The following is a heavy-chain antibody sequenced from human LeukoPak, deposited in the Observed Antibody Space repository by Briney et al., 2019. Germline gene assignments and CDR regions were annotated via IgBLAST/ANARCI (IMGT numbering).Heavy chain of an antibody. CDR3: AKSDYDSSGYYSGNEYYFDY. CDR1: GFTFSSYW. J-gene: IGHJ4*02. V-gene: IGHV3-7*03. CDR2: IKQDGSEK. Sequence: PGGSLRLSCAASGFTFSSYWMSWVRQAPGKGLEWVANIKQDGSEKYYVDSVKGRFTISRDNSKNTLYLQMNSLRAEDTAVYYCAKSDYDSSGYYSGNEYYFDYWGQGTLVTVSS. D-gene: IGHD3-22*01.